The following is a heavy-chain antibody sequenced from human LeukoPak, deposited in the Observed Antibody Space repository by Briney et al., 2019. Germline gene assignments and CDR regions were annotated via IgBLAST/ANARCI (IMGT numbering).Heavy chain of an antibody. Sequence: GGSLRLFCAASGVTYSSHAMSWARQAPGKGLEWVSVISGSGGNTYYADSVKGRFTISRDNSKNTLYLQMNSLRAEDTAVYYCARVMGPGGYRGQGTLVTVSS. CDR1: GVTYSSHA. V-gene: IGHV3-23*01. D-gene: IGHD3-10*01. J-gene: IGHJ4*02. CDR2: ISGSGGNT. CDR3: ARVMGPGGY.